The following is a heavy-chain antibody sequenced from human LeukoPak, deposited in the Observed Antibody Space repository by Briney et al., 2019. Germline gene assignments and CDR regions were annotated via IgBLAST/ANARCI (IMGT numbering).Heavy chain of an antibody. J-gene: IGHJ5*02. Sequence: PGRSLRLSCETSGFTFSDYAMHWVRQAPGKGLEWVAVIWHDGSRKYYVDSVKGRSTISRDNSKNTLYLQMNSLRAEDTAVYYCAKEASDCSRAICYLSWFDPWGQGTLVTVSS. CDR1: GFTFSDYA. CDR3: AKEASDCSRAICYLSWFDP. D-gene: IGHD2-2*01. V-gene: IGHV3-33*06. CDR2: IWHDGSRK.